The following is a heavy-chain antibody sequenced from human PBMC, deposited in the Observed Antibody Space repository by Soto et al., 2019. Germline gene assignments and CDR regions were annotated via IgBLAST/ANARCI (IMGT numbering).Heavy chain of an antibody. Sequence: ASVKVSCKASGYTFTGYYMHWVRQAPGQGLEWMGWINPNSGGTKSAQKFQGRVAMTRDTSISTAYMELSRLRSDDTAVYYCARRKGDYYDSSGYHYYFDYWGQGTLVTVSS. V-gene: IGHV1-2*02. D-gene: IGHD3-22*01. CDR1: GYTFTGYY. J-gene: IGHJ4*02. CDR3: ARRKGDYYDSSGYHYYFDY. CDR2: INPNSGGT.